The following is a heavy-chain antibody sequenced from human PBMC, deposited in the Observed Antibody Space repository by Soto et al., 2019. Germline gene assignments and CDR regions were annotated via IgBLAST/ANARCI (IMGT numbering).Heavy chain of an antibody. CDR2: IYYSGST. V-gene: IGHV4-30-4*01. D-gene: IGHD2-15*01. CDR1: GGSISSGDYY. Sequence: QVQLQESGPGLVKPSQTLSLTCTVSGGSISSGDYYWSWIRQPPGKGLEWIGYIYYSGSTYYNPSLKSRVTLSVDTSKNQFALKMSSVTAADTAVYYCARGRERYCSGGSCYGMDGWGQGTTVTVS. CDR3: ARGRERYCSGGSCYGMDG. J-gene: IGHJ6*02.